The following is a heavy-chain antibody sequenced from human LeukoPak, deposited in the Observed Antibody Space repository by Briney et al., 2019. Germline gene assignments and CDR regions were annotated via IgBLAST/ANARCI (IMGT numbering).Heavy chain of an antibody. V-gene: IGHV4-39*01. CDR3: ARHLYCSGGRCSAGGLYFDY. J-gene: IGHJ4*02. CDR1: GGSISSSSYY. Sequence: SETLSLTCTVSGGSISSSSYYWGWIRQPPGKGLEWIGSIYYSGSTYYNPSLKSRVTISVDTSKNQFSLKLSSVTAADTALYYCARHLYCSGGRCSAGGLYFDYWGQGTLVTVSS. CDR2: IYYSGST. D-gene: IGHD2-15*01.